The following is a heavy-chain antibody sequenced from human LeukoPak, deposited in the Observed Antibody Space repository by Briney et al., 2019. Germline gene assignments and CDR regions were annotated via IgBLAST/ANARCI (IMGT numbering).Heavy chain of an antibody. CDR3: AHYSSSSFDAFDI. J-gene: IGHJ3*02. CDR2: IRYDGSNK. CDR1: GFTFSSYG. Sequence: GGSLRLSCAASGFTFSSYGMHWVRQAPGKGLEWVAFIRYDGSNKYYADSVKGRFTISRDNSKNTPYLQMNSLRAEDTAVYYCAHYSSSSFDAFDIWGQGTMVTVSS. D-gene: IGHD6-6*01. V-gene: IGHV3-30*02.